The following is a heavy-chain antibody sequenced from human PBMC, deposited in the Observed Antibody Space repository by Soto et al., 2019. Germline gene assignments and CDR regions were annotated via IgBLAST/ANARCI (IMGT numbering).Heavy chain of an antibody. CDR2: IYYSGST. CDR1: GGSISSGDYY. CDR3: ARGYQLLGRIRHNWFDP. D-gene: IGHD2-2*01. Sequence: PSETLSLTCTVSGGSISSGDYYWSWIRQPPGKGLEWIGYIYYSGSTYYNPSLKSRVTISVDTSKNQFSLKLSSVTAADTAVYYCARGYQLLGRIRHNWFDPWGQGTLVTVSS. J-gene: IGHJ5*02. V-gene: IGHV4-30-4*01.